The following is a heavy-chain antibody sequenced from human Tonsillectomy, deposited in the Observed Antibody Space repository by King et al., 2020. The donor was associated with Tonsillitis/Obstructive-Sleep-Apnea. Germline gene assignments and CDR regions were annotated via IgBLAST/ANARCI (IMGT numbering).Heavy chain of an antibody. J-gene: IGHJ4*02. CDR1: GYTFTSYY. CDR3: ARPPGGFWSGYSRAPLGY. V-gene: IGHV1-46*01. Sequence: QLVQSGAEVKKPGASVKISCKASGYTFTSYYIHWVRQAPGQGLEWMGIINPSGGSTSYAQKFQGRVTMTRDTSTSTVYMELSSLRFEDTAVYYCARPPGGFWSGYSRAPLGYWGQGTLVTVSS. D-gene: IGHD3-3*01. CDR2: INPSGGST.